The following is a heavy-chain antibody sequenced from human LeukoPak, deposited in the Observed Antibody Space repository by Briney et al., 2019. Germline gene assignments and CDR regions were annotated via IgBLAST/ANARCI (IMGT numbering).Heavy chain of an antibody. CDR1: GFTFSSYA. Sequence: RAGGSLRLSCAASGFTFSSYAMSWVRQAPGKGLEWVSAISGSGGSTYYADSVKGRFTISRDNSKNTLYLQMNSLRAEDTAVYYCASSRDRPYYDFWSGYLDPWGQGTLVTVSS. J-gene: IGHJ5*02. CDR2: ISGSGGST. CDR3: ASSRDRPYYDFWSGYLDP. D-gene: IGHD3-3*01. V-gene: IGHV3-23*01.